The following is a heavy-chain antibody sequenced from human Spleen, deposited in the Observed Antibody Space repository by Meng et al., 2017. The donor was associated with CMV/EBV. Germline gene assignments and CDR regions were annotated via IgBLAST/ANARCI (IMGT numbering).Heavy chain of an antibody. CDR3: ARGDSSWYRMHDV. J-gene: IGHJ6*02. D-gene: IGHD6-13*01. CDR1: GFTFSSYS. Sequence: GESLKISCAASGFTFSSYSMNWVRQAPGKGLEWVSYISSSSSTIYYADSVKGRFTISRDNAKNSLYLQMNSLRAEETAVYYCARGDSSWYRMHDVWGQGTTVTVSS. V-gene: IGHV3-48*04. CDR2: ISSSSSTI.